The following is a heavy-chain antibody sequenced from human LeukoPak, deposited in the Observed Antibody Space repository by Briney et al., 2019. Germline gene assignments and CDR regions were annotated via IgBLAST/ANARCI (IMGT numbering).Heavy chain of an antibody. CDR3: ARSTGTHRRGLFDY. J-gene: IGHJ4*02. D-gene: IGHD1-1*01. Sequence: SETLSLTCAVYGGSFSGYYWSWIRQPPGKGLEWIGEINHSGSTYYNPSLKSRVTISVDRSKNQFSLKLSSVTAADTAVYYCARSTGTHRRGLFDYWGQGTLVTVSS. V-gene: IGHV4-34*01. CDR2: INHSGST. CDR1: GGSFSGYY.